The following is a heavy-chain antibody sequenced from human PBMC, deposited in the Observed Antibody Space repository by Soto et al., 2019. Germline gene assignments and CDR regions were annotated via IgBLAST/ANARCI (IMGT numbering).Heavy chain of an antibody. V-gene: IGHV1-69*02. CDR1: GGTFSSYT. D-gene: IGHD3-10*01. CDR2: IIPILGIA. Sequence: SVKVSCKASGGTFSSYTISWVRQAPGQGLEWMGRIIPILGIANYAQKFQGRVTITADKSTSTAYMELSSLRSEDTAVYYCAIVGAQYYFDYWGQGTLVTVSS. CDR3: AIVGAQYYFDY. J-gene: IGHJ4*02.